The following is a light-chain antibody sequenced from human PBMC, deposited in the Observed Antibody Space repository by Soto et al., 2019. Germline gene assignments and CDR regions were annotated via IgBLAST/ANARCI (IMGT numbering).Light chain of an antibody. J-gene: IGKJ5*01. CDR2: SAS. CDR3: QKYNSALT. V-gene: IGKV1-27*01. CDR1: QDISNY. Sequence: DIQMPQSPSSLSASVGDRITITCRASQDISNYLAWYQQKPGKVPKLLIYSASTLQSGVPSRFSGSGSGTDFTLTISSLQPEDVATYFCQKYNSALTFGQGTRREL.